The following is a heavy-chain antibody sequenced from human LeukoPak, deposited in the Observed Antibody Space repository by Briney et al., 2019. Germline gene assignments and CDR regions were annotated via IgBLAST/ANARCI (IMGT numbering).Heavy chain of an antibody. CDR3: ARSYYYDSSGGDAFDI. D-gene: IGHD3-22*01. V-gene: IGHV1-18*01. J-gene: IGHJ3*02. CDR2: ISAYSGNT. Sequence: GASVKVSCKASGYTFTSYGISWVRHAPGQGLEWMVWISAYSGNTNYAQKLQGRVTMTTDTSTSTAYMELRSLRSDDTAVYYCARSYYYDSSGGDAFDIWGQGTMVTVSS. CDR1: GYTFTSYG.